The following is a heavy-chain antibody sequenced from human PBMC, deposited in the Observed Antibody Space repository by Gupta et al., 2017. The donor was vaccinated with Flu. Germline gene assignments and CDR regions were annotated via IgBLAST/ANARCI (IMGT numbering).Heavy chain of an antibody. D-gene: IGHD6-13*01. CDR1: YTFTTFG. J-gene: IGHJ4*02. V-gene: IGHV7-4-1*02. Sequence: YTFTTFGINWVRQAPGQGLEWMGWINTNTGKPTYAQDFRGRFVFSLATSVNTAYLQINSLKGEDTAVYYCARDSLAAADYWGQGTLVTVS. CDR3: ARDSLAAADY. CDR2: INTNTGKP.